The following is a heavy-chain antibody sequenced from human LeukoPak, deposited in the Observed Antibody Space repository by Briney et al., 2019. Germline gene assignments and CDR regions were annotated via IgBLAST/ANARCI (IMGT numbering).Heavy chain of an antibody. CDR2: TQTSGTT. V-gene: IGHV4-4*07. J-gene: IGHJ4*02. Sequence: SETLSLTCSVSGGSISTYYWNWIRQPAGKGLEWIGRTQTSGTTNYNPSLKSRVTMSLDTSKNQFSLKLSSVTAADTAVYYCARTTGLTLWGQGTLVTVSS. CDR3: ARTTGLTL. D-gene: IGHD1-14*01. CDR1: GGSISTYY.